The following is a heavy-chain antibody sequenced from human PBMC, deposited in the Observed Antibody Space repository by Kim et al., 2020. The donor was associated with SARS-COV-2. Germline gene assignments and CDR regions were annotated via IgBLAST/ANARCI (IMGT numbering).Heavy chain of an antibody. V-gene: IGHV1-18*01. Sequence: ASVKVSCKASGYTFSGYGINWVRQASGQGLEWMGWISGLNGKTKYAQKIQDRVTMTTDTSTNTAYMELRNLRSDDTAVYFCARTTVSLGDYYYMDVWGKGATVAVS. CDR2: ISGLNGKT. CDR1: GYTFSGYG. CDR3: ARTTVSLGDYYYMDV. J-gene: IGHJ6*03. D-gene: IGHD4-17*01.